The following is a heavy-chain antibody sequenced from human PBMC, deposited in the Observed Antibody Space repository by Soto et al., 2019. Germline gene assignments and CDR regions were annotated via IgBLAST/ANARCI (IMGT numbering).Heavy chain of an antibody. CDR2: IYYSGST. J-gene: IGHJ1*01. CDR1: GGSISSGGYY. CDR3: AIYDSSGSRGFQH. Sequence: QVQLQESGPGLVKPSQTLSLTCTVSGGSISSGGYYWSWIRQHPGKSLEWIGYIYYSGSTYYNPSXXXRXXISVDTSKNQSSLKLSSVTAADTAVYYCAIYDSSGSRGFQHWGQGTLVTVSS. D-gene: IGHD3-22*01. V-gene: IGHV4-31*03.